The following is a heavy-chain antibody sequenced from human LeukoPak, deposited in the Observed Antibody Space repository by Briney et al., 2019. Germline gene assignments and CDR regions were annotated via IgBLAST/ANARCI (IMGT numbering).Heavy chain of an antibody. Sequence: QAGGSLRLSCAASGFTFSSYGMHWVRQAPGKGLEWVAVISYDGSNKYYADSVKGRFTISRDNSKNTLYLQMNSLRAEDTAVYYCAKDRSSGFDPWGQGTLVTVSS. D-gene: IGHD3-16*02. CDR3: AKDRSSGFDP. V-gene: IGHV3-30*18. J-gene: IGHJ5*02. CDR1: GFTFSSYG. CDR2: ISYDGSNK.